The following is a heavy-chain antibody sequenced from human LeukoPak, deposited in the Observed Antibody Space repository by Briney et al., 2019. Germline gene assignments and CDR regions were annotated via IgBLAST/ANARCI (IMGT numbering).Heavy chain of an antibody. D-gene: IGHD2-21*02. J-gene: IGHJ4*02. CDR2: IYPGDSDT. CDR1: GYSFTSYW. CDR3: ARYCGGDCYSGGFDY. Sequence: GESLKISCKGSGYSFTSYWIGWVRQMPGKGLEWRGIIYPGDSDTRYSPSFQGQVTISADKSISTAYLQWSSLKASDTAMYYCARYCGGDCYSGGFDYWGQGTLVTVSS. V-gene: IGHV5-51*01.